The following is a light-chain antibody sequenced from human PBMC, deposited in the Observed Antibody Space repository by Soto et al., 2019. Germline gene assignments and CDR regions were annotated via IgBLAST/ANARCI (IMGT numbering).Light chain of an antibody. V-gene: IGLV2-14*01. J-gene: IGLJ1*01. CDR3: SSYTSSSTLYV. CDR1: SSDVGDNNY. CDR2: DVT. Sequence: QSALTQPASVSGSPGQSITISCTGTSSDVGDNNYVSWYQQHPGKAPKLMIYDVTHRPSGISNRFSGSKSCNTASLTISGLQAEDEADYYCSSYTSSSTLYVFGTGTKVTVL.